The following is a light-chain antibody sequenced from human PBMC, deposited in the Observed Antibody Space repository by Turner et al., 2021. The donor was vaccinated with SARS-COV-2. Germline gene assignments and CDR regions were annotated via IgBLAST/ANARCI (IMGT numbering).Light chain of an antibody. J-gene: IGLJ1*01. Sequence: SALTQPASVSGSPGQSITISCTGTSSDVGSYNLVSWYQQHPGKAPKLMIYEGSKRPSGVSHRFSGSKSGNTASLTISGLQAEDEADYFCCSYAGSSTPYVFGTGTKVTVL. CDR1: SSDVGSYNL. V-gene: IGLV2-23*01. CDR2: EGS. CDR3: CSYAGSSTPYV.